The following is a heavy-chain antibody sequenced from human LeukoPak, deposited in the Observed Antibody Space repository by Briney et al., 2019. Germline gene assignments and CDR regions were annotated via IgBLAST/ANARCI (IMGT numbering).Heavy chain of an antibody. CDR2: IIPILGIA. CDR3: ARWVAATPYYFDY. CDR1: GGTFSSYA. Sequence: ASVKVSCKASGGTFSSYAISWVRQAPGQGLEWMGRIIPILGIANYAQKFQGRVTITGDKSTSTAYMELSSLRSEDTAVYYCARWVAATPYYFDYWGQGTLVTVSS. D-gene: IGHD2-15*01. J-gene: IGHJ4*02. V-gene: IGHV1-69*04.